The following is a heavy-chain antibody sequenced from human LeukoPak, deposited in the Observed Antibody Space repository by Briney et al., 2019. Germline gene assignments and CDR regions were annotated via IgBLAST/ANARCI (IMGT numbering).Heavy chain of an antibody. V-gene: IGHV3-74*01. CDR2: INSDGSST. J-gene: IGHJ4*02. CDR3: ASDFWSGYYTPMGVNY. D-gene: IGHD3-3*01. CDR1: GFTFSSYW. Sequence: GGSLRLSCAASGFTFSSYWMSWVRQAPGKGLVWVSRINSDGSSTSYADSVKGRFTISRDNAKNTLYLQMNSLRAEDTAVYYCASDFWSGYYTPMGVNYWGQGTLVTVSS.